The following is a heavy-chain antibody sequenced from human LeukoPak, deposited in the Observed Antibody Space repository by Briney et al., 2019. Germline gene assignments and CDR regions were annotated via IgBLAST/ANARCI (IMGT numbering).Heavy chain of an antibody. Sequence: PGGSLRLSCAASGFTFSSYWMSWVRQAPGKGLEWVANIKQDGSEKYYVDSVKGRFTISRDNAKNSLYLQMNSLRAEDTAVYYCARGFSGDYYAFDIWGQGTMVTVSS. CDR2: IKQDGSEK. D-gene: IGHD4-17*01. V-gene: IGHV3-7*01. CDR1: GFTFSSYW. CDR3: ARGFSGDYYAFDI. J-gene: IGHJ3*02.